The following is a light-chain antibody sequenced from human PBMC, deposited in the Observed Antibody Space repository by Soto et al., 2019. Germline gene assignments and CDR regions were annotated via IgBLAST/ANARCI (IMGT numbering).Light chain of an antibody. CDR1: QGIRSY. CDR2: AAS. V-gene: IGKV1-9*01. CDR3: QQLNSFPQT. J-gene: IGKJ2*01. Sequence: DIQLTQSPSFLSASVGDRVTITCRASQGIRSYLAWYQQKPGKAPNLLIFAASTLQSGVPSRFSGSGSGTEFTLTISSLQPEDFASYYCQQLNSFPQTFGQGTRLDIK.